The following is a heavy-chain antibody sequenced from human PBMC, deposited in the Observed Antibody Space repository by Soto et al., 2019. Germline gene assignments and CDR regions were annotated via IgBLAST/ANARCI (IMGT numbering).Heavy chain of an antibody. CDR1: GGSVSRGSYY. CDR2: IYHSGST. V-gene: IGHV4-61*01. CDR3: AGGKGYYDSSGYRAYYYGMDV. J-gene: IGHJ6*02. Sequence: QVQLQESGPGLVKPSETLSLTCTVSGGSVSRGSYYWSWIRQPPGKGLEWIGYIYHSGSTNYNPSRKGRVTMSVDMSKNQFSLKLNSVTAADTAVYYCAGGKGYYDSSGYRAYYYGMDVWGQGTTVTVSS. D-gene: IGHD3-22*01.